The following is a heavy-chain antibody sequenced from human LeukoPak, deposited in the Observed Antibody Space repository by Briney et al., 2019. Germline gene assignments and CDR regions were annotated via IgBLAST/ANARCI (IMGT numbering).Heavy chain of an antibody. V-gene: IGHV1-18*01. J-gene: IGHJ5*02. CDR3: ARVNTRGSSSSPDGDWFDP. D-gene: IGHD6-6*01. CDR2: ISAYNGNT. Sequence: ASVKVSCKASGYTFTSYGISWVRQAPGQGLEWTGWISAYNGNTNYAQKLQGRVTMTTDTSTSTAYMELRSLRSDDTAVYYCARVNTRGSSSSPDGDWFDPWGQGTLVTVSS. CDR1: GYTFTSYG.